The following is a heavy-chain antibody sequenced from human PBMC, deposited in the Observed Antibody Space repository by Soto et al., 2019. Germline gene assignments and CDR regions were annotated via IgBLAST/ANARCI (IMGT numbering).Heavy chain of an antibody. CDR3: AKDLYSNYNYYCYMDV. J-gene: IGHJ6*03. CDR1: GFTFSSYA. Sequence: EVQLLESGGGLVQPGGSLRLSCAAYGFTFSSYAMSWVRQAPGKGLEWVSAISGSGGSTYYTDSVKGRFTISRDNSKNSLYLQMNSLRAEDTALYYCAKDLYSNYNYYCYMDVWGKGTTVTVSS. CDR2: ISGSGGST. D-gene: IGHD4-4*01. V-gene: IGHV3-23*01.